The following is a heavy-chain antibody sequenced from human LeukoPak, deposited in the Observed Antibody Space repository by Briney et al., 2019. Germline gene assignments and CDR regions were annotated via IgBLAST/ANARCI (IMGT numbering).Heavy chain of an antibody. CDR2: ISHDGSKR. Sequence: GGSLRLSCEASGFIFSRYGMHWVRQAPGKGLEWVALISHDGSKRYCADSVKGRFTISRDNSKNTLYLQMNSLRPEDTAVYFCAKERHILDYWGQGTLVTVSS. J-gene: IGHJ4*02. D-gene: IGHD2-21*01. V-gene: IGHV3-30*18. CDR3: AKERHILDY. CDR1: GFIFSRYG.